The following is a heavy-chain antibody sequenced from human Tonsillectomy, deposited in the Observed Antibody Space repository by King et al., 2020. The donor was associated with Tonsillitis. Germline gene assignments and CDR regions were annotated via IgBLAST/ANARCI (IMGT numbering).Heavy chain of an antibody. D-gene: IGHD3-10*01. CDR3: AKDSESITMVRGVPNWYFDL. Sequence: VQLVESGGGLVQQGGSLRLSCAASGFTFSSYAMSWVRQAPGKGLEWVSGISASGGSRYYADSVKGRFTISRDNSKNTLYLQMNSLRVEDTAPYYCAKDSESITMVRGVPNWYFDLWGRGTLVTVSS. CDR2: ISASGGSR. V-gene: IGHV3-23*04. CDR1: GFTFSSYA. J-gene: IGHJ2*01.